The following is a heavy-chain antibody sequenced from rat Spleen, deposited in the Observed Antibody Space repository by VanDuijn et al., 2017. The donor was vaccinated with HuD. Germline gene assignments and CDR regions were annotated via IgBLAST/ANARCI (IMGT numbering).Heavy chain of an antibody. J-gene: IGHJ4*01. D-gene: IGHD1-6*01. CDR2: ISTGGGNTP. Sequence: EVQLVEAGGGLVQPGRSLKHSCAASGFTFSDFDMAWVRQAPTKGLEWVASISTGGGNTPYYPDSVRGRFTISRDNAKSTLYLQMDSRRSEDTATYYCTTDPYYGLPTSYVMDAWGQGASVTVSS. CDR1: GFTFSDFD. CDR3: TTDPYYGLPTSYVMDA. V-gene: IGHV5-27*01.